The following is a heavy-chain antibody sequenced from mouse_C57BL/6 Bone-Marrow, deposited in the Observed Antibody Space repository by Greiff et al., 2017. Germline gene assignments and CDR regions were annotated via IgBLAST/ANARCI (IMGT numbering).Heavy chain of an antibody. D-gene: IGHD1-1*01. CDR2: INPYNGGT. V-gene: IGHV1-19*01. CDR1: GYTFTDYY. Sequence: EVQLQQSGPVLVKPGASVKMSCKASGYTFTDYYMNWVKQSHGKSLEWIGVINPYNGGTSYNQKFKGKATLTVDKSSSTAYMELNSLTSEDSAVYYCARHYYGSDDYWGQGTTLTVSS. J-gene: IGHJ2*01. CDR3: ARHYYGSDDY.